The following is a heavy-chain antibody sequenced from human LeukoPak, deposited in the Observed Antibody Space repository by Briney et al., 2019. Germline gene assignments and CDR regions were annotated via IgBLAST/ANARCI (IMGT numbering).Heavy chain of an antibody. CDR3: ARGLYAIANYVEDAFEI. CDR2: INPNSGGT. D-gene: IGHD4/OR15-4a*01. J-gene: IGHJ3*02. CDR1: GYTSTDYY. V-gene: IGHV1-2*02. Sequence: GASVKVSCKASGYTSTDYYMHWVRQAPGQGLEWMGWINPNSGGTNYAQKFRGRVTMTRDTSISTAYMELSRLRSDDTAVYYCARGLYAIANYVEDAFEIWGQGTMVTVSS.